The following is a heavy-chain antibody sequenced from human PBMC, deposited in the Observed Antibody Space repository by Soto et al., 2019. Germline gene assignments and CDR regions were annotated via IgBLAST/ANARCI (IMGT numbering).Heavy chain of an antibody. V-gene: IGHV1-18*01. CDR2: ISAYNGNI. J-gene: IGHJ3*02. CDR3: ARRGLYSSSWDIGGAFDI. D-gene: IGHD6-13*01. CDR1: GYTSTSYG. Sequence: ASVKVSCKGSGYTSTSYGISWVRQAPGQGLEWMGWISAYNGNINYAQKLQGRVTMTTDTSKSTAYMERLSLRADDTAVYYCARRGLYSSSWDIGGAFDIWGQGTMVTVPS.